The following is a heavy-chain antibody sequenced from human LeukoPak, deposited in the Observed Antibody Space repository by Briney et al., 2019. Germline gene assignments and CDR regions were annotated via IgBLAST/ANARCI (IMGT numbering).Heavy chain of an antibody. CDR2: IYPGDSDT. D-gene: IGHD2-21*02. Sequence: GESLKISCKGSGYSFTSYWIGWVRQMPGKGLEWMGIIYPGDSDTRYSPSFQGQVTISADKSISTAYLQWSSLKASDTAMYYCARGSVGYCGGDCSNWFDRWGQGTLVTVSS. CDR3: ARGSVGYCGGDCSNWFDR. J-gene: IGHJ5*02. CDR1: GYSFTSYW. V-gene: IGHV5-51*01.